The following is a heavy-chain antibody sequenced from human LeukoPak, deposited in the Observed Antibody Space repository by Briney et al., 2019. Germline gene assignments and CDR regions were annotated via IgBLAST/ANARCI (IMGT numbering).Heavy chain of an antibody. D-gene: IGHD3-22*01. CDR2: IYPGDSDT. J-gene: IGHJ3*02. V-gene: IGHV5-51*01. CDR3: ARPSYYDSSGYFADAFDI. Sequence: GESLKISCKGSGYSFSSYWIGWMRQMPGKGLEWMGIIYPGDSDTRYSPSFQGQVTISADKSISTAYLQWSSLKASDTAMYYCARPSYYDSSGYFADAFDIWGQGTMVTVSS. CDR1: GYSFSSYW.